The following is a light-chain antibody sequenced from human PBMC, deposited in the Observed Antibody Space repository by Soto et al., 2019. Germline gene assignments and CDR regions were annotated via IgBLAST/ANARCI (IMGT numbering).Light chain of an antibody. V-gene: IGKV3-15*01. Sequence: EIVMTQSPATLSVSPGERASLSCRASQSISSKLAWYQQKPGQAPRLLIYDASTRATDIPARFSGSGSGTGFTLTINSLQSEDFAVYYCQQYSQWPPYTFGQGTKLEIK. CDR3: QQYSQWPPYT. CDR1: QSISSK. CDR2: DAS. J-gene: IGKJ2*01.